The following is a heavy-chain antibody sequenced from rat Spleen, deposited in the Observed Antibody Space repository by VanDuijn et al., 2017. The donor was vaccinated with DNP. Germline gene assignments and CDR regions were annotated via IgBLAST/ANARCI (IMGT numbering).Heavy chain of an antibody. D-gene: IGHD1-11*01. V-gene: IGHV4-2*01. Sequence: EVKLVESGGGLVQPGRSLKLSCVASGFNFNDYWMGWVRQAPGKGLEWIGQINKDSSTINYNPSLKEKITISRDNAQNTLYLQMSKLGSEDTAIYYGAKGPNYGGWSDYVDYWGQGVMVTVSS. CDR3: AKGPNYGGWSDYVDY. J-gene: IGHJ2*01. CDR1: GFNFNDYW. CDR2: INKDSSTI.